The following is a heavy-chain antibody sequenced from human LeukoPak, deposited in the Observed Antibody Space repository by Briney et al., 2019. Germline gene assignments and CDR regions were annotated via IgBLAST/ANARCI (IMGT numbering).Heavy chain of an antibody. D-gene: IGHD3-22*01. CDR3: ARQRYYYDSSGYSSFDP. Sequence: ETLSLTCTVSVGSISSYYWSWIRQPPGKGLEWIGYIYYSGSTNYNPSLKSRVTISVDTSKNQFSLKLSSVTAADTAVYYCARQRYYYDSSGYSSFDPWGQGTLVTVSS. CDR2: IYYSGST. J-gene: IGHJ5*02. V-gene: IGHV4-59*01. CDR1: VGSISSYY.